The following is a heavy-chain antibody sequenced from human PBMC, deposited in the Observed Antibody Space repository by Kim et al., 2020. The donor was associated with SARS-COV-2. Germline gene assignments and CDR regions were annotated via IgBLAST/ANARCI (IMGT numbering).Heavy chain of an antibody. J-gene: IGHJ4*02. CDR3: AREDTTSLRNDY. CDR1: GFTVSSNY. Sequence: GGSLRLSCAASGFTVSSNYMSWVRQAPGKGLEWVSVIYSGGSTYYADSVKGRFTISRDNSKNTLYLQMNSLRAEDTAVYYCAREDTTSLRNDYWGQGTLVTVSS. V-gene: IGHV3-53*01. CDR2: IYSGGST. D-gene: IGHD4-17*01.